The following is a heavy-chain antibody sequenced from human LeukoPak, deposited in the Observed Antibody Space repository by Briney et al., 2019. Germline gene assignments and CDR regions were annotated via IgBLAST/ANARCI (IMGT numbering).Heavy chain of an antibody. Sequence: PSETLSLTCAVYGGSFSGYYWSWIRQPPGKGLEWIGEINHSGSTNYNPSLKSRVTISVDTSKNQFSLKLSSVTAADTAVYYCARAQRLRYFDWLLSFDYWGQGTLVTVSS. J-gene: IGHJ4*02. CDR1: GGSFSGYY. V-gene: IGHV4-34*01. CDR3: ARAQRLRYFDWLLSFDY. D-gene: IGHD3-9*01. CDR2: INHSGST.